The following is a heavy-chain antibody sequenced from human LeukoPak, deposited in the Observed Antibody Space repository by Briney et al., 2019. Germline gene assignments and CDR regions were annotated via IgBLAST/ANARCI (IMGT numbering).Heavy chain of an antibody. CDR2: ISTYNGDT. J-gene: IGHJ4*02. V-gene: IGHV1-18*01. D-gene: IGHD3-22*01. Sequence: ASVKVSCKASGYTFTSYGINWVRQAPGEGLEWMGWISTYNGDTNYAQRLQGRVTMTTDTSTSTAYMELRSLSSDDTAVYYCARSYYYDSSAYSDYWGQGTLVIVSS. CDR1: GYTFTSYG. CDR3: ARSYYYDSSAYSDY.